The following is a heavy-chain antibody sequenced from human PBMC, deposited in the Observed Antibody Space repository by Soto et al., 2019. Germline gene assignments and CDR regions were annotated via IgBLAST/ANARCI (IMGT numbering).Heavy chain of an antibody. CDR2: ISGSGAST. V-gene: IGHV3-23*01. CDR3: AQDLFKRAAAGTHYYNCGMDV. Sequence: PGGSLRLSCAASGFTFTYAMSWVRQAPGKGLEWVSTISGSGASTYYADSVKGRFSVSRDNSKNTLYLQMTSLKTEDTAVYYCAQDLFKRAAAGTHYYNCGMDVGGQGTRATLS. J-gene: IGHJ6*02. CDR1: GFTFTYA. D-gene: IGHD6-13*01.